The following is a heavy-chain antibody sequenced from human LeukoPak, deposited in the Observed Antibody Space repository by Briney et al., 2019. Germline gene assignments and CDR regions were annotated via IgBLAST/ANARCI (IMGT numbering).Heavy chain of an antibody. CDR3: ARHNRGGQWLVGY. J-gene: IGHJ4*02. CDR1: GGSISSSSYY. V-gene: IGHV4-39*01. Sequence: SETLSLTCTVSGGSISSSSYYWGWIRQPPGKGLEWIGSTYYSGSTYYNPSLKGRVTISVDTSKNQFSLKLSSVTAADTAVYYCARHNRGGQWLVGYWGQGTLVTVSS. CDR2: TYYSGST. D-gene: IGHD6-19*01.